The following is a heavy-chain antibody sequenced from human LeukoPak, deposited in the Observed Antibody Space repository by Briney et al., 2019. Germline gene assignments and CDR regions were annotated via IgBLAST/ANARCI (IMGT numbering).Heavy chain of an antibody. CDR2: ISGDGNNK. D-gene: IGHD2-15*01. V-gene: IGHV3-30*18. J-gene: IGHJ4*02. CDR3: AKDKEGWYGYLSPFDS. Sequence: PGGSLRLSCATSGFTFSIYGIHWVRQAPGKGLEWVAVISGDGNNKYYTDSVKGRFTISRDNSKNTLYLQMNSLRPEDTAVYYCAKDKEGWYGYLSPFDSWGQGTLVTVSS. CDR1: GFTFSIYG.